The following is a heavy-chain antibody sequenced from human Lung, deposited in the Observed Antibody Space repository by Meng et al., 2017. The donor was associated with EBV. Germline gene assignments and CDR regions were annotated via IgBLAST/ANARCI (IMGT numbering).Heavy chain of an antibody. CDR2: IIGSSGSI. CDR1: GFTFSSYT. V-gene: IGHV3-21*01. J-gene: IGHJ4*02. Sequence: EVQLVESGGXLVKPGGSLRLSCAASGFTFSSYTMNWVRQAPGKGLEWVSSIIGSSGSIRYADSVRGRFTFSRDNAKSSVYLQMSSLRAEDTAVYYCARGVLGGWLQFDFWGQGILGTVSS. CDR3: ARGVLGGWLQFDF. D-gene: IGHD5-24*01.